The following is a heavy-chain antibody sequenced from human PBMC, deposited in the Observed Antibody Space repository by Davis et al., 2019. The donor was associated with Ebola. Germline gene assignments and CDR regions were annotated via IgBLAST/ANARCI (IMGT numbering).Heavy chain of an antibody. CDR3: ARQDRDYYDRSGLDY. J-gene: IGHJ4*02. Sequence: MPSETLSLTCTVSGGSLSSRSYYWAWIRQPPGKGLEWIGNIYYGGSTYYNPSLKSRVSISVDTSKNQFSLKLSSVTAADTAVYYCARQDRDYYDRSGLDYWGQGTLVTVSS. D-gene: IGHD3-22*01. CDR1: GGSLSSRSYY. V-gene: IGHV4-39*01. CDR2: IYYGGST.